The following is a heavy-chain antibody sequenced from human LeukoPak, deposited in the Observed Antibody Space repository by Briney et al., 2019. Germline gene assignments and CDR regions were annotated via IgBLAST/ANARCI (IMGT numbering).Heavy chain of an antibody. CDR1: GGSISSGSYY. J-gene: IGHJ4*02. CDR3: ARGSNYGPSSAFVDY. Sequence: PSETLSLTCTVSGGSISSGSYYWSWIRQPAGKGLEWIGRIYTSGSTNHNPSLKSRVTISVDTSKNQFSLKLSSVTAADTAVYYCARGSNYGPSSAFVDYWGQGTLVTVSS. CDR2: IYTSGST. V-gene: IGHV4-61*02. D-gene: IGHD4-11*01.